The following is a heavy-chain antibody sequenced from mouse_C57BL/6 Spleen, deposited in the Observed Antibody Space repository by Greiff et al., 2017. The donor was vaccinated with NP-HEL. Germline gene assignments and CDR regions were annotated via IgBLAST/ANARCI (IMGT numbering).Heavy chain of an antibody. V-gene: IGHV1-72*01. CDR3: ATPNYYGSRGWFAY. Sequence: VQLQQSGAELVKPGASVKLSCKASGYTFTSYWMHWVKQRPGRGLEWIGRIDPNSGGTKYNEKFKSKATLTVDKPSSTAYLQLSSLTSEDSAVYYCATPNYYGSRGWFAYWGQGTLVTVSA. J-gene: IGHJ3*01. CDR2: IDPNSGGT. CDR1: GYTFTSYW. D-gene: IGHD1-1*01.